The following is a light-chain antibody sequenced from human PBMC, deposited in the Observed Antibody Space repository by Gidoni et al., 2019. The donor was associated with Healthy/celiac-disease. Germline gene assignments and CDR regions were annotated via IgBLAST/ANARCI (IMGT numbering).Light chain of an antibody. Sequence: SVLTQPPSASGTHGQRVAISCSGSSSNIGSNTVNWYQQLPGTAPKLLIYSNNQRPSGVPARFSCSKSGTSASLAISGLQSEDEADYYCAAWDDSLNGWVFGGGTKLTVL. V-gene: IGLV1-44*01. CDR2: SNN. CDR1: SSNIGSNT. CDR3: AAWDDSLNGWV. J-gene: IGLJ3*02.